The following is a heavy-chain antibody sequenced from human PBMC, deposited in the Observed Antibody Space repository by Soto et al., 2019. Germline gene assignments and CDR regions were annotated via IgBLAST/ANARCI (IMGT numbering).Heavy chain of an antibody. Sequence: SAEVCFKDSCYTFTSLDNSCVRQAPGQGLEWMGWISPYNGNTNYAQKLQGRVTMTRATSTNTAYMEVRSLRSDNTSVYYSARDLPYPMTTATSAGYGGQGTLGTVYS. D-gene: IGHD4-17*01. CDR2: ISPYNGNT. CDR3: ARDLPYPMTTATSAGY. V-gene: IGHV1-18*01. CDR1: CYTFTSLD. J-gene: IGHJ4*02.